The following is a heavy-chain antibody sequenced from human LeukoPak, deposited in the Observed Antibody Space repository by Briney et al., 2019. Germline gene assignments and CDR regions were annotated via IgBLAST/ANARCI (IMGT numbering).Heavy chain of an antibody. V-gene: IGHV3-23*01. CDR2: ISGSGGST. Sequence: GGSLRLSCAASGFTFSSYAMSWVRQAPGKGLEWVSAISGSGGSTYYADSVKGRFTISRDDSKNTLYLQMNSLRAEDTAVYYCAREMTYYDSSGYPNYFDYWGQGTLVTVSS. CDR1: GFTFSSYA. J-gene: IGHJ4*02. CDR3: AREMTYYDSSGYPNYFDY. D-gene: IGHD3-22*01.